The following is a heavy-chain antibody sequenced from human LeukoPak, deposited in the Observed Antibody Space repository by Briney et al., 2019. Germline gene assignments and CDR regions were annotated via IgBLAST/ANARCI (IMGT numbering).Heavy chain of an antibody. Sequence: ASVTVSCKASGYTFTSYDIHWVRQAPGQGLEWMGWMNPNSGNKGYAQKFQGRVTMTRNTSIRTAYMELSSLRSEDTAVYYCARAPFPGAYWGQGTLVTVSS. J-gene: IGHJ4*02. D-gene: IGHD3-10*01. V-gene: IGHV1-8*01. CDR3: ARAPFPGAY. CDR1: GYTFTSYD. CDR2: MNPNSGNK.